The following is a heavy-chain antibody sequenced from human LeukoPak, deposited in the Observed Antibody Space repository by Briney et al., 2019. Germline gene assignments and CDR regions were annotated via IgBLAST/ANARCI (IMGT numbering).Heavy chain of an antibody. CDR2: IYYSGST. J-gene: IGHJ4*02. Sequence: SETLSLTCTVSGYSISSGYYWSWIRQPPGKGLEWIGYIYYSGSTNYNPSLKSRVTISVDTSKNQFSLKLSSVTAADTAVYYCARVIRNSYGVDYWGQGTLVTVSS. V-gene: IGHV4-59*01. CDR1: GYSISSGYY. CDR3: ARVIRNSYGVDY. D-gene: IGHD5-18*01.